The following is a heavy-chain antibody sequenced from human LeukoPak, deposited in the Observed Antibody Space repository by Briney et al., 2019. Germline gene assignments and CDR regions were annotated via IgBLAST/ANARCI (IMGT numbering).Heavy chain of an antibody. Sequence: SETLSLTCAVSGGSISSYYWSWIRQPPGKGLEWIGYIYYSGSTNYNPSLKSRVTISVDTSKNQFSLKLSSVTAADTAVYYCARASGSGPFQHWGQGTLVTVSS. CDR1: GGSISSYY. CDR3: ARASGSGPFQH. V-gene: IGHV4-59*01. CDR2: IYYSGST. D-gene: IGHD3-10*01. J-gene: IGHJ1*01.